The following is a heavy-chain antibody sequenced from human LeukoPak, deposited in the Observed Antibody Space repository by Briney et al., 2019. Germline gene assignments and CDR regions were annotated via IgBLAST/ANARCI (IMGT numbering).Heavy chain of an antibody. J-gene: IGHJ3*02. CDR3: AKYYDFWNGYFDI. V-gene: IGHV4-4*07. CDR2: IYARGST. CDR1: GGSISSYY. D-gene: IGHD3-3*01. Sequence: SETLSLTCTVSGGSISSYYWGWIRQPAGKGLEWIGRIYARGSTNYNPSLKSRVTMSVDTSKNQFSLKLSSVTAADTAVYYCAKYYDFWNGYFDIWGQGTMVTVSS.